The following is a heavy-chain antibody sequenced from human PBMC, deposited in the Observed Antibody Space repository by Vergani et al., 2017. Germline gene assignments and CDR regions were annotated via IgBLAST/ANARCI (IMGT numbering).Heavy chain of an antibody. CDR2: TGYDGNNK. D-gene: IGHD1-14*01. V-gene: IGHV3-33*01. J-gene: IGHJ5*02. CDR1: GFTFNQYG. CDR3: AGVMRLLYNRFDP. Sequence: QVQLVESGGGVVQPGRSLRLSCAASGFTFNQYGMHWVRQAPGKGLEWVAVTGYDGNNKQYADSVKGRFTMSRDNSKSTMYLQMNSLRDEDTGVYYCAGVMRLLYNRFDPWGQGTLVTVSS.